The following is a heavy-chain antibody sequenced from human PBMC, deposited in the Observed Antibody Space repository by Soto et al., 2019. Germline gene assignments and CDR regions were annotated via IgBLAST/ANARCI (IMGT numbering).Heavy chain of an antibody. CDR2: ISSGSDYI. V-gene: IGHV3-21*01. Sequence: EVQLVESGGGLVKPGGSLRLSCAASGFTFSSYSMNWVRQAPGKGLEWVSSISSGSDYIFYADSVKGRFTISRDNAKNSLFLQMHSLTAEDTAVYYCARSPVGEAFNVWGQGTGVTVSS. CDR3: ARSPVGEAFNV. CDR1: GFTFSSYS. J-gene: IGHJ3*01.